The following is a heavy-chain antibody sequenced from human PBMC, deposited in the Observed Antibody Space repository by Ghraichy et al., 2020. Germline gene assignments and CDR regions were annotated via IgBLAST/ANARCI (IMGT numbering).Heavy chain of an antibody. V-gene: IGHV1-69*13. CDR2: IIPIFGTA. Sequence: SVKVSCKASGGTFSSYAISWVRQAPGQGLEWMGGIIPIFGTANYAQKFQGRVTITADESTSTAYMELSSLRSEDTAVYYCARDSVEMATIDNYYYGMDVWGQGTTVTVSS. D-gene: IGHD5-24*01. CDR3: ARDSVEMATIDNYYYGMDV. J-gene: IGHJ6*02. CDR1: GGTFSSYA.